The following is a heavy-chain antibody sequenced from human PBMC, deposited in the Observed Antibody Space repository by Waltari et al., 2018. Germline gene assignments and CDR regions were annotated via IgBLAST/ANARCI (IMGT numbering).Heavy chain of an antibody. Sequence: QVQLQESGPGLVKPSETLSLTCTVSGGSISSYYWSWIRQPPGKGLEWTGYIYYSGSTNYNPSLKSRVTISVDTSKNQFSLKLSSVTAADTAVYYCARDIQEVVGATFPYYYYYMDVWGKGTTVTVSS. CDR3: ARDIQEVVGATFPYYYYYMDV. J-gene: IGHJ6*03. CDR2: IYYSGST. D-gene: IGHD1-26*01. V-gene: IGHV4-59*01. CDR1: GGSISSYY.